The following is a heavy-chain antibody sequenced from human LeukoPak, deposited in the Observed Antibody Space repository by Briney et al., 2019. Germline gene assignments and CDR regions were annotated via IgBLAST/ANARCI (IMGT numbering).Heavy chain of an antibody. CDR2: INNDGSTT. Sequence: GGSLRLSCAASGFTFSSYWMHWVRQAPGKGLVCVSRINNDGSTTRYADSVKGRFTISRDNAKNTLYLQMNSLRAEDTAMYYCARSNYPYYFDYWGQGTLVTVSS. D-gene: IGHD4/OR15-4a*01. V-gene: IGHV3-74*01. J-gene: IGHJ4*02. CDR1: GFTFSSYW. CDR3: ARSNYPYYFDY.